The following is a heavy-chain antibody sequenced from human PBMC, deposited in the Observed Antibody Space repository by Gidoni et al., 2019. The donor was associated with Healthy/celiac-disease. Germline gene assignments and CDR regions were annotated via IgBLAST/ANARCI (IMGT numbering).Heavy chain of an antibody. CDR3: ARGGLRYSGYEALDY. Sequence: QVQLVQSGAEVQKPGSSLKVSCKASGGTSTTYAISWVRQAPGQGLEWMRGIIPIFATANYAQKFQGRVTITADESTSTAYMELSSLRSEDTAVYYCARGGLRYSGYEALDYWGQGTLVTVSS. CDR2: IIPIFATA. V-gene: IGHV1-69*01. D-gene: IGHD5-12*01. CDR1: GGTSTTYA. J-gene: IGHJ4*02.